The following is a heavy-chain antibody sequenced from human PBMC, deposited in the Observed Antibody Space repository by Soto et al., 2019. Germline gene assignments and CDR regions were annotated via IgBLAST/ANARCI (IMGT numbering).Heavy chain of an antibody. Sequence: QVQLQQWGAGLLKPSETLSLTCAVYGGSFSGYYWTWIRQPPGTGLEWIGEINHSGSTNYNPSLKSRVTISVDTSKNQFSLKLTSVTAADTAVYYCARDKITGLSDYWGQGTLVNVTS. CDR2: INHSGST. CDR1: GGSFSGYY. J-gene: IGHJ4*02. V-gene: IGHV4-34*01. D-gene: IGHD2-8*02. CDR3: ARDKITGLSDY.